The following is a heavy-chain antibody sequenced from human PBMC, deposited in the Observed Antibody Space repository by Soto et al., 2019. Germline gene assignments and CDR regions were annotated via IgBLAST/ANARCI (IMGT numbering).Heavy chain of an antibody. V-gene: IGHV1-46*01. CDR2: VNPSDGST. D-gene: IGHD2-15*01. J-gene: IGHJ4*02. CDR1: GYTFTSYF. CDR3: ARNSGHCSGGSCYQF. Sequence: QVQLVQSGAEVKKPGASVKVSCKASGYTFTSYFIHWVRQAPGQGLEWMGLVNPSDGSTSYAQKFQGRVTMTRDTSTSTVYMELSSLRSEDTAVYHCARNSGHCSGGSCYQFWGQGTLVTVSS.